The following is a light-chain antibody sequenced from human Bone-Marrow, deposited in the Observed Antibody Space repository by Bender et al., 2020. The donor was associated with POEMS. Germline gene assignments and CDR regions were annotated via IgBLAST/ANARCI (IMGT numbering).Light chain of an antibody. Sequence: SYVLTQPPSVSVAPGQTARITCGGSNIGIKSVHWYQQRPGQAPLLVIYDDSDRPSGIPERFSGSNSGNTATLTISRVEAGDDADYYCQLWDSNDDRWVFGGGTKLTVL. V-gene: IGLV3-21*02. CDR2: DDS. J-gene: IGLJ3*02. CDR1: NIGIKS. CDR3: QLWDSNDDRWV.